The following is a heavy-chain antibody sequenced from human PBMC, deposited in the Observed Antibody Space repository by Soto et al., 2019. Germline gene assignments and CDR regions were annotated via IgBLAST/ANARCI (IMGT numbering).Heavy chain of an antibody. V-gene: IGHV4-59*01. J-gene: IGHJ4*02. D-gene: IGHD5-12*01. Sequence: PSETLSLTCTVSRDSISKYYWNWIRQPPGKGLEWIGHINDFGITNYNPSLKSRVTISVGTSKDQFSLKLRSVTAADTATYFCSRGGRDTYRGSHYDSWSLGRLVT. CDR1: RDSISKYY. CDR3: SRGGRDTYRGSHYDS. CDR2: INDFGIT.